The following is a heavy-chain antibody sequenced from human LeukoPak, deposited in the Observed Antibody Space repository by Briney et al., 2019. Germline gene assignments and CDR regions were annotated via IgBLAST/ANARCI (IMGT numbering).Heavy chain of an antibody. Sequence: ASVKVSCKASGYTFTSYYLHRVRQAPGQGLEWMGWIHPNSGGTNYAQKFQGRVTMTRDTSISTAYMELSSLRSDDTAVYFCARLASVPGWGQGTLVTVSS. J-gene: IGHJ1*01. CDR1: GYTFTSYY. V-gene: IGHV1-2*02. D-gene: IGHD6-19*01. CDR3: ARLASVPG. CDR2: IHPNSGGT.